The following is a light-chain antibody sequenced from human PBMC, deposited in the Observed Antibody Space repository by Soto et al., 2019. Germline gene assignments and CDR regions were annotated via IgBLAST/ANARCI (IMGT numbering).Light chain of an antibody. Sequence: DIQMTQSPSSLSASVGDRVTITCRASQTISNYLNWYQQKPGIPPNLLIYAASNLQSGVPSRFSASGSGTDFTLTISSLQPGDFATYYCQQSYSTPLTFGGGTHIQIK. V-gene: IGKV1-39*01. J-gene: IGKJ4*01. CDR3: QQSYSTPLT. CDR1: QTISNY. CDR2: AAS.